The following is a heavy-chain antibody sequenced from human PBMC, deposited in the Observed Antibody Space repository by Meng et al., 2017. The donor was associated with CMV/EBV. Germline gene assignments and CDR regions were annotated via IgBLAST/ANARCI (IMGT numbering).Heavy chain of an antibody. Sequence: SETLSLTCTVSGGSISSGGYYWSWIRQHPGKGLEWIGYIYYSGSTYYNPSLKSRVTISVDTSKNQFSLKLSSVTAADTAVYYCASQWAGDSSGYYTFDYWGQGTTVTVSS. CDR3: ASQWAGDSSGYYTFDY. CDR2: IYYSGST. J-gene: IGHJ4*03. CDR1: GGSISSGGYY. V-gene: IGHV4-31*03. D-gene: IGHD3-22*01.